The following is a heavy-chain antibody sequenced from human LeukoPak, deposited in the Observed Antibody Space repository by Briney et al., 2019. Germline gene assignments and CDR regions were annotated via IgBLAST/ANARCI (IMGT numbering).Heavy chain of an antibody. D-gene: IGHD6-19*01. Sequence: GGSLTLSCAASGFTFDDYAMHWVRQAPGKGLEWVSGISWNSGSIGYADSVKGRFTISRDNAKNSLYLQVNSLRAEDTAVYYCARGGEWLVRDWFDPWGQGTLVTVSS. CDR1: GFTFDDYA. J-gene: IGHJ5*02. CDR2: ISWNSGSI. V-gene: IGHV3-9*01. CDR3: ARGGEWLVRDWFDP.